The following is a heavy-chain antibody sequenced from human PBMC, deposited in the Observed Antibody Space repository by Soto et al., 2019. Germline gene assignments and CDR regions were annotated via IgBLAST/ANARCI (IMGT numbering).Heavy chain of an antibody. D-gene: IGHD6-13*01. CDR3: ARAGSTWRYFFDY. Sequence: PSETLSLTCTVSGGSISSYYWSWIRQPPGKGLEWVGYVYYSGTTYYNPSLKSRVTISVDTSKNQFSLKVKSVTAADTAIYYCARAGSTWRYFFDYWGQGSLVTVSS. V-gene: IGHV4-59*01. CDR2: VYYSGTT. J-gene: IGHJ4*02. CDR1: GGSISSYY.